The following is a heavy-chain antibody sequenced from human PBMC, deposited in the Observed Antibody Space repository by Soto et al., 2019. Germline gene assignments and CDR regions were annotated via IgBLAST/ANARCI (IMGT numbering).Heavy chain of an antibody. CDR1: GFTFSSYA. J-gene: IGHJ6*02. Sequence: GGSLRLSCAASGFTFSSYAMHWVRQAPGKGLEWVAVISYDGSNKYYADSVKGRFTISRDNSKNTLYLQMNSLRAEDTAVYYCARDRRPYSSSFYYYGMDVWGQGNTVTVSS. CDR2: ISYDGSNK. D-gene: IGHD6-6*01. CDR3: ARDRRPYSSSFYYYGMDV. V-gene: IGHV3-30-3*01.